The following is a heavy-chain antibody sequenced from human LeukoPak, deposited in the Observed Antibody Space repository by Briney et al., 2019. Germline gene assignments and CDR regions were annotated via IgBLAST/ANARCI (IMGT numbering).Heavy chain of an antibody. CDR3: ARDGRSMVRGVIIPEEGEVFDY. Sequence: GASVKVSCKASGYTFTSYYMHWVRQAPGQGLEWMGIINPSGGSTSYAQKFQGRVTMTRDTSTSTVYMELSSLRSEDTAVYYSARDGRSMVRGVIIPEEGEVFDYWGQGTLVTVSS. D-gene: IGHD3-10*01. CDR2: INPSGGST. V-gene: IGHV1-46*01. CDR1: GYTFTSYY. J-gene: IGHJ4*02.